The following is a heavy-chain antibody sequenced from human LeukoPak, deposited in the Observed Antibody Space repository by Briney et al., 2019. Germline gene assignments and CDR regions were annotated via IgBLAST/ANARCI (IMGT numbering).Heavy chain of an antibody. Sequence: ASVKVSCKASGYTFTSHYMHWVRQAPGQGLEWMGIINPSGGSKSYAQKFQGRVTMTRNTSTSTVYMELSSLRSEDTAVYYCARGSSGWYSVAYWGQGTLVTVSS. CDR1: GYTFTSHY. V-gene: IGHV1-46*01. CDR3: ARGSSGWYSVAY. CDR2: INPSGGSK. J-gene: IGHJ4*02. D-gene: IGHD6-19*01.